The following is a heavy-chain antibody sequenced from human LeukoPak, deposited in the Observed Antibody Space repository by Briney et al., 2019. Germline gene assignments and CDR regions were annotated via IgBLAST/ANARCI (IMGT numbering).Heavy chain of an antibody. D-gene: IGHD3-3*01. CDR2: IYYSGST. J-gene: IGHJ4*02. CDR3: ARLVSDFWSGYYPHFDY. V-gene: IGHV4-39*01. Sequence: SETLSLTCTVSGGSISSSSNYWGWIRQPPGKGLEWIGSIYYSGSTYYNPSLKSRVTISVDTSKNQFSLKLSSVTAADTAVYYCARLVSDFWSGYYPHFDYWGQGTLVTVSS. CDR1: GGSISSSSNY.